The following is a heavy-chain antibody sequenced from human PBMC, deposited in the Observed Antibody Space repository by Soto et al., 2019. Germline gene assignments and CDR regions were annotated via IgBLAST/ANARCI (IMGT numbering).Heavy chain of an antibody. V-gene: IGHV1-2*02. Sequence: QVHLVQSGAEVKKPGASVKVSCMASGYNFIAQNIHWVRQAPGLGLEWMGKMNPNSGGSDYAQELQCRVTVTRDTSISTVYMELTSRKSDDTAVYYCARERHLNSTSDAFDLWGQGTMVIVSS. CDR3: ARERHLNSTSDAFDL. J-gene: IGHJ3*01. CDR2: MNPNSGGS. CDR1: GYNFIAQN. D-gene: IGHD1-7*01.